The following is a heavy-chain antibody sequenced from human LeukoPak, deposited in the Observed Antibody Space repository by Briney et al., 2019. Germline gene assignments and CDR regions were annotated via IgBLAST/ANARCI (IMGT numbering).Heavy chain of an antibody. J-gene: IGHJ4*02. CDR3: STLTSRGLSDS. CDR2: IKSKADGETI. V-gene: IGHV3-15*07. Sequence: GGSLRLSCAASGFTFSTYSMNWVRQAPGKGLEWVGRIKSKADGETIDYAAPVKGRFTFSRDDSKNMLYLQMNSLKSEDTAVYYCSTLTSRGLSDSWGQGTLVTVSS. CDR1: GFTFSTYS. D-gene: IGHD1-20*01.